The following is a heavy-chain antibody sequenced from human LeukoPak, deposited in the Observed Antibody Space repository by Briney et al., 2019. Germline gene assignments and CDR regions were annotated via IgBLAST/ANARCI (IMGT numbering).Heavy chain of an antibody. D-gene: IGHD1-1*01. J-gene: IGHJ2*01. CDR1: GFIFGVYA. CDR3: AGSDTTGYIPREWDYWYFDL. Sequence: GGSLRLSCTASGFIFGVYAMVWFRQAPGKGLEWVGFIRSKAYGGTTEYAASVKGRFTISRDDSKSIAYLQMNSLKTEDTAVYYCAGSDTTGYIPREWDYWYFDLWGRGALVTVSS. CDR2: IRSKAYGGTT. V-gene: IGHV3-49*03.